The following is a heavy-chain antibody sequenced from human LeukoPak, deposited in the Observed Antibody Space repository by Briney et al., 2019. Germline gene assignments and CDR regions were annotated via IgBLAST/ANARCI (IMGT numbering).Heavy chain of an antibody. Sequence: GGSLRLSCAASGFTFSSYGMHWVRQAPGKGLDWVALISSDGSSKYYADSVKGRFTISRDNSKNTLYLQMNSLRAEDTAVYYCARDQATEASYYYYYYMDVWGKGTTVTVSS. CDR3: ARDQATEASYYYYYYMDV. J-gene: IGHJ6*03. V-gene: IGHV3-30*03. CDR2: ISSDGSSK. CDR1: GFTFSSYG.